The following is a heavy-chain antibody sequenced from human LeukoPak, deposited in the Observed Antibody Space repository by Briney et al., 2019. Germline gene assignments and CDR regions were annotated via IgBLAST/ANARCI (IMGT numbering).Heavy chain of an antibody. V-gene: IGHV3-15*01. D-gene: IGHD3-22*01. CDR1: GFTFSNAW. CDR2: IKSKTDGGTT. J-gene: IGHJ4*02. CDR3: TSYLFDSSGYVLSDY. Sequence: GGSLRLSCAASGFTFSNAWMSWVRQAPGKGVEWVGRIKSKTDGGTTDYAAPVKGRFTISRDDSKNTLYLQMNSLKTEDTAVYYCTSYLFDSSGYVLSDYWGQGTLVTVSS.